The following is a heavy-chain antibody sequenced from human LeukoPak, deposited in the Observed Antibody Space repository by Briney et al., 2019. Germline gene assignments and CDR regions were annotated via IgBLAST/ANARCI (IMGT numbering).Heavy chain of an antibody. CDR1: GFTFSDYY. CDR2: ISSTTGSTT. D-gene: IGHD1-26*01. J-gene: IGHJ4*02. Sequence: GGSLRLSCAASGFTFSDYYMSWIRQAPGKGLEWVSYISSTTGSTTYYADSVKGRFTISRDNAKNSLFLQMNSLRAEDTAVYYCAKAPLRYSGSYYNLDYWGQGTLVTVSS. V-gene: IGHV3-11*04. CDR3: AKAPLRYSGSYYNLDY.